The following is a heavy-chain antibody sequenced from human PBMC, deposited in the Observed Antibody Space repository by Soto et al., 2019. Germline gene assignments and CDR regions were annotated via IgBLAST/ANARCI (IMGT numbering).Heavy chain of an antibody. CDR1: GASIYSSYYY. CDR2: IYYSGST. V-gene: IGHV4-30-4*01. CDR3: ARILMNYYRLDY. Sequence: SETLYLTDTLSGASIYSSYYYWSWIRQPPGKGLEWIGHIYYSGSTYYNPSLKSRAGISVDSSKSQVSLKLTSVTAADTAVYFCARILMNYYRLDYWVQGTLVTVSS. D-gene: IGHD3-10*01. J-gene: IGHJ4*02.